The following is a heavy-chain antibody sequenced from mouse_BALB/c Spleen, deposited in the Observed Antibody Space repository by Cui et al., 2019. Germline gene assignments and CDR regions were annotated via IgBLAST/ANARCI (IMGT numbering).Heavy chain of an antibody. J-gene: IGHJ2*01. CDR2: IDPNSGGT. CDR1: GYTFTSYW. CDR3: ARYDYYGSSYFDY. V-gene: IGHV1-72*01. Sequence: QAHLQQPGAQLMQPGTSANLSCKASGYTFTSYWMHWVKQRPGRGLEWIGRIDPNSGGTKYNEKFKSKATLTVDKPSSTAYMQLSSLTSEDSAVYYCARYDYYGSSYFDYWGQGTTLTVSS. D-gene: IGHD1-1*01.